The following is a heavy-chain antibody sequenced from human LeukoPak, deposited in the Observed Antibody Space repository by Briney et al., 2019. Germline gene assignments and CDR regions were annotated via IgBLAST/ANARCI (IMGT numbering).Heavy chain of an antibody. CDR2: INPSSGGT. CDR1: GYNFIGYY. CDR3: GRDVRGSDDNFFDY. V-gene: IGHV1-2*02. Sequence: GASVQVSCKASGYNFIGYYMHWVRQAPGQGLEWMGWINPSSGGTNYAQKFQGRVTMTRDTSISTAYMELSRLRSDDTAVYHCGRDVRGSDDNFFDYWGQGALVSVSS. J-gene: IGHJ4*02.